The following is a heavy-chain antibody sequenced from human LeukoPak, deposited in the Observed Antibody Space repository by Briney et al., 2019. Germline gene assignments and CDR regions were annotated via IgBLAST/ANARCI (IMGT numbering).Heavy chain of an antibody. CDR1: GYSISSGYC. V-gene: IGHV4-38-2*02. CDR3: ARQEWVVAAAGTGEHRYFDY. CDR2: IHHSGST. D-gene: IGHD6-13*01. J-gene: IGHJ4*02. Sequence: PSETLSLTCTVSGYSISSGYCWGWIRQPPGKGLEWIGSIHHSGSTYYNPSLKSRVTTSVDTSKNQFSLKVSSVTAADTAVYYCARQEWVVAAAGTGEHRYFDYWGQGTLVTVSS.